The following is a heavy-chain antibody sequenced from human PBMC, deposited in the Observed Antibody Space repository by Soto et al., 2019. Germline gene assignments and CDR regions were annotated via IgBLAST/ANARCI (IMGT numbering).Heavy chain of an antibody. CDR3: ARDESAMVSPFFDY. V-gene: IGHV1-69*06. Sequence: SVKVSCKASGGTFSSYAISWVRQAPGQGLEWMGGIIPIFGTANYAQKFQGRVTITADKSTSTAYMELSSLRSEDTAVYYCARDESAMVSPFFDYWGQGTLVTVSS. CDR1: GGTFSSYA. D-gene: IGHD5-18*01. CDR2: IIPIFGTA. J-gene: IGHJ4*02.